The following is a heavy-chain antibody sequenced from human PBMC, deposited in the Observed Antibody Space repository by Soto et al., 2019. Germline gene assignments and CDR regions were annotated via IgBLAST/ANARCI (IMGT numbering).Heavy chain of an antibody. CDR2: INPSGGST. D-gene: IGHD5-12*01. CDR1: GYTFTNYD. Sequence: ASVKVSCKASGYTFTNYDISWVRQAPGQGLEWMGIINPSGGSTSYAQKFQGRVTMTRDTSTSTVYMELSSPRSEDTAVYYCARDREMATYYFDYWGQGTLVTVSS. V-gene: IGHV1-46*01. CDR3: ARDREMATYYFDY. J-gene: IGHJ4*02.